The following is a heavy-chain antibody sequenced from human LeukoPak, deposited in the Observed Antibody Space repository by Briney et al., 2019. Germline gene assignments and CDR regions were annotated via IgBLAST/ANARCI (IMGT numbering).Heavy chain of an antibody. Sequence: GGSLRLSCAASGFSVRSKYMTWGRPAPGEGLGWESDIYSGGNTYYANSVKGRFTISRDNSKNTLFLQMNSLRPDDTAAYYCASGTPGDSGSYRAFDYWGQGTLVTVSS. CDR2: IYSGGNT. CDR3: ASGTPGDSGSYRAFDY. D-gene: IGHD2-15*01. CDR1: GFSVRSKY. J-gene: IGHJ4*02. V-gene: IGHV3-66*02.